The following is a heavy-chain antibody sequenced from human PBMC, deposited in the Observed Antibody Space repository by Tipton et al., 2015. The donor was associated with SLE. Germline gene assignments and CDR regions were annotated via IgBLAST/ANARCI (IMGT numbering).Heavy chain of an antibody. V-gene: IGHV4-31*11. Sequence: TLSLTCAVSGGSISSGGYSWSWLRQHPGKGLEWIGYIYYSGSTYYNPSLKSRVTMSVDTSKNQFSLRLRSVTAADTAVYYCARDEYRYDATGYHLLGHFDFWGQGTLVTVSS. CDR3: ARDEYRYDATGYHLLGHFDF. CDR1: GGSISSGGYS. CDR2: IYYSGST. J-gene: IGHJ4*02. D-gene: IGHD3-22*01.